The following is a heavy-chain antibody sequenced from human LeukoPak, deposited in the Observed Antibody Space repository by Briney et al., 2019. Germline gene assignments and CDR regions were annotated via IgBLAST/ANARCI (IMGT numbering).Heavy chain of an antibody. Sequence: ASVKVSCKASGGTFSSYAISWVRQAPGQGLEWMGWISAYNGNTNYAQKYQGRVTMTTDTSTSTVYMELRSLRSDDTAVYYCARDLGGWFDPWGQGTLVTVSS. D-gene: IGHD3-10*01. CDR1: GGTFSSYA. CDR2: ISAYNGNT. CDR3: ARDLGGWFDP. J-gene: IGHJ5*02. V-gene: IGHV1-18*01.